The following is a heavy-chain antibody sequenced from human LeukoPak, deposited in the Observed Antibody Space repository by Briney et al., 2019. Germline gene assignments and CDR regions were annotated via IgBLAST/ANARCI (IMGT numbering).Heavy chain of an antibody. J-gene: IGHJ4*02. D-gene: IGHD3-22*01. CDR3: TGPDYYDSSGRGDY. CDR2: IRSKANSYAT. CDR1: GFTFSGSA. Sequence: PGGSLRLSCAASGFTFSGSAMHWVRQASGKGLEWVGRIRSKANSYATAYAASVKGRFTISRDDSKNTAYLQMNSLKTEDTAVYYCTGPDYYDSSGRGDYWGQGTLVTVSS. V-gene: IGHV3-73*01.